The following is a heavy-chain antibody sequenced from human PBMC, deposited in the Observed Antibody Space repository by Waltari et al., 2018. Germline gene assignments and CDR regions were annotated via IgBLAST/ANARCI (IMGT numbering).Heavy chain of an antibody. D-gene: IGHD3-3*01. J-gene: IGHJ4*02. CDR1: GFTFSGPW. CDR2: ISGDGSTI. CDR3: ARGADL. V-gene: IGHV3-74*01. Sequence: EVQLVESGGGLVQPGGSLRLSCAAYGFTFSGPWLHWVRQVPGKGLVWVSRISGDGSTINYADSVKGRFTISRDTAKNTLYLQMNSLRAEDTAVYYCARGADLRGQGILVTVSS.